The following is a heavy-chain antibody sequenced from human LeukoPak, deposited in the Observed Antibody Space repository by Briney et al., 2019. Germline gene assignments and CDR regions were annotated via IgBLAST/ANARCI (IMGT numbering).Heavy chain of an antibody. CDR3: ARAGGYNPKAPHFDY. CDR2: INPSGGST. D-gene: IGHD5-24*01. Sequence: EASVKVSCKASGYTFTSYYMHWVRQAPGQGLEWMGIINPSGGSTSYAQKFQGRVTMTRDTSTSTVYMELSSLRSEDTAVYYCARAGGYNPKAPHFDYWGQGTLVTVSS. CDR1: GYTFTSYY. V-gene: IGHV1-46*01. J-gene: IGHJ4*02.